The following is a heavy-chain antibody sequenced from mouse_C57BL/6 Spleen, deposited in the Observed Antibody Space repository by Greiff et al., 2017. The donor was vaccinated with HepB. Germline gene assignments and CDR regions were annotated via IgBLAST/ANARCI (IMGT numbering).Heavy chain of an antibody. CDR1: GFTFSSYA. CDR2: ISDGGSYT. D-gene: IGHD2-4*01. Sequence: EVKLMESGGGLVKPGGSLKLSCAASGFTFSSYAMSWVRQTPEKRLEWVATISDGGSYTYYPDNVKGRFTISRDNAKNNLYLQMSHLKSEDTAMYYCARAVYDYEEGFAYWGQGTLVTVSA. J-gene: IGHJ3*01. CDR3: ARAVYDYEEGFAY. V-gene: IGHV5-4*03.